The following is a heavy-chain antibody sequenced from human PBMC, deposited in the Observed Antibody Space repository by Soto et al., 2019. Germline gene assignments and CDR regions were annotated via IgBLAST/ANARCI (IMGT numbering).Heavy chain of an antibody. CDR3: ARDRVESGYPEYFQH. J-gene: IGHJ1*01. CDR2: IYSGGST. D-gene: IGHD3-22*01. V-gene: IGHV3-53*01. Sequence: PGGSLRLSCAASGFPVSSNYMSWVRQAPGKGLEWVSVIYSGGSTYYADSVKGRFAISRDNSKNTLYLQMNSLRAEDTAVYYCARDRVESGYPEYFQHWGQGTLVTVSS. CDR1: GFPVSSNY.